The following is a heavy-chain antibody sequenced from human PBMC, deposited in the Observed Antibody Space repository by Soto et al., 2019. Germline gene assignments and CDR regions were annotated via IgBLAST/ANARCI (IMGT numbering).Heavy chain of an antibody. CDR3: AKCQVVTGVSGWCNYVDP. CDR1: GFTLSTYA. CDR2: IRENSGST. J-gene: IGHJ5*02. V-gene: IGHV3-23*01. D-gene: IGHD1-1*01. Sequence: EVQLLESGGDLVQPGGSLRLSCAASGFTLSTYAMNWVRQAPGKGLEWVSAIRENSGSTDYADSVKGRFTISRDNSKNKLYLQMNSLSADDTAVYYCAKCQVVTGVSGWCNYVDPWGQGTLVTVSS.